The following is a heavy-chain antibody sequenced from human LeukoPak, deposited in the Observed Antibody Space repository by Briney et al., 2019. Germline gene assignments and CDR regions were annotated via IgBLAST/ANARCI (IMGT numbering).Heavy chain of an antibody. D-gene: IGHD2-21*01. J-gene: IGHJ5*01. V-gene: IGHV4-39*07. CDR3: ARQVAVVEPTDPNWFDS. CDR2: IFYNGRT. CDR1: GDSIGRSTYY. Sequence: SETLSLTCNVSGDSIGRSTYYWGWVRQTPEKGLEWIGSIFYNGRTYYTPSLQSRVIMSLDTSKNQFSLRPTSVTAADTAVYYCARQVAVVEPTDPNWFDSWGQGTLVTVSS.